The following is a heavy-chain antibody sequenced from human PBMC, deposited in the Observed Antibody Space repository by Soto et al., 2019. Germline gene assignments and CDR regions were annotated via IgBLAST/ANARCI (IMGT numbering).Heavy chain of an antibody. Sequence: ASVKVSCKASGGTFSTFGISWVRQAPGQGPEWMGGIIPFFGTAKYSQKFEDRITITADESTNTVYMDLRSLTSEDTAIYYCARTAPMDAGDKYYYDFWGQGALVTSPQ. V-gene: IGHV1-69*13. CDR1: GGTFSTFG. D-gene: IGHD3-16*01. CDR2: IIPFFGTA. CDR3: ARTAPMDAGDKYYYDF. J-gene: IGHJ4*02.